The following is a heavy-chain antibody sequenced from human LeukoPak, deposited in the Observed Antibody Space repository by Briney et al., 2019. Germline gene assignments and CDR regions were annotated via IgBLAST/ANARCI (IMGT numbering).Heavy chain of an antibody. CDR3: ASVHDILTGYYNYY. Sequence: SETLSLTCTVSGGSLSSGTYYWSRIRQPPGKGLEWIGYIYNSGNTYYNPSLKSRVTISLDTSKNQFSLKLRSVTAADTAVYYCASVHDILTGYYNYYWGQGTLVTVSS. J-gene: IGHJ4*02. V-gene: IGHV4-61*01. CDR1: GGSLSSGTYY. D-gene: IGHD3-9*01. CDR2: IYNSGNT.